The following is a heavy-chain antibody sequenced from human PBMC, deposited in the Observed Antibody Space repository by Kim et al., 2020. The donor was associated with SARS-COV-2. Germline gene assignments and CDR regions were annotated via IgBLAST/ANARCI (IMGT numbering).Heavy chain of an antibody. CDR2: IYYSGST. Sequence: SETLSLTCTVSGGSISSSSYYWGWIRQPPGKGLEWIGSIYYSGSTYYNPSLKSRVTISVDTSKNQFSLKLSSVTAADTAVYYCARIRYCSGGSCSNWFDPWGQGTLVTVSS. CDR1: GGSISSSSYY. D-gene: IGHD2-15*01. CDR3: ARIRYCSGGSCSNWFDP. V-gene: IGHV4-39*01. J-gene: IGHJ5*02.